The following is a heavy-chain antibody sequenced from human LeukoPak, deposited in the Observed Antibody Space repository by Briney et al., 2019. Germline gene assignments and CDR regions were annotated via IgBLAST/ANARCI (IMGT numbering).Heavy chain of an antibody. CDR2: ISGNGDNT. D-gene: IGHD6-19*01. CDR3: AKTLSSGWSGKYYFDY. Sequence: GGSLRLSCAASGFTFSSYWMHWVRQAPGKGLEWVSGISGNGDNTYYADSVKGRFTIYRDNSKSRLSLQMNSLRAEDTAVYYCAKTLSSGWSGKYYFDYWGQGTLVSVSS. V-gene: IGHV3-23*01. CDR1: GFTFSSYW. J-gene: IGHJ4*02.